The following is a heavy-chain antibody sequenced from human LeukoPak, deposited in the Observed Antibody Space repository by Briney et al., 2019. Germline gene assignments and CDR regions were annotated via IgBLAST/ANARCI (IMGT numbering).Heavy chain of an antibody. CDR1: DGSIISYY. CDR2: IYYSGST. CDR3: ERGYSSSPFDY. D-gene: IGHD6-6*01. J-gene: IGHJ4*02. V-gene: IGHV4-59*01. Sequence: PAPLPLPCTVPDGSIISYYWSWIRQPPGKGLEWSGYIYYSGSTKSTPSLKRRDTISVDTPKNKFSLKLSSVTAADTAAFYCERGYSSSPFDYWGQGTLVTVSS.